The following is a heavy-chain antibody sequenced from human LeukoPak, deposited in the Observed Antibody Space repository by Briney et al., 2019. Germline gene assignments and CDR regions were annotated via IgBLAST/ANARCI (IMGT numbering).Heavy chain of an antibody. CDR1: GGTISSYY. CDR3: AGGFDSNPDY. V-gene: IGHV4-59*01. D-gene: IGHD3-16*01. CDR2: IFYSGST. Sequence: SETLSLTCTVSGGTISSYYWSWIRQSPGKGLEWIGYIFYSGSTNYNPSLKSRVTISIDTSKNHFSLKLSSLAAADTAVYYCAGGFDSNPDYWGQGTLVTVSS. J-gene: IGHJ4*02.